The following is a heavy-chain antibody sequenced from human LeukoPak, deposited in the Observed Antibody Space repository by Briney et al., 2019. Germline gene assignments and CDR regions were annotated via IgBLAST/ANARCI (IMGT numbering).Heavy chain of an antibody. D-gene: IGHD1-1*01. V-gene: IGHV6-1*01. Sequence: SQTLSLTCAISWDSVSSDSAAWNWTRQSPSRGLEWLGRTYYRSKWYNDYSAFVKSRIIINPDTSKNQFSLQLNSVTPEDTAVYYCARAVAGTEGWFNSWGQGTLVTVSS. CDR2: TYYRSKWYN. CDR1: WDSVSSDSAA. J-gene: IGHJ5*01. CDR3: ARAVAGTEGWFNS.